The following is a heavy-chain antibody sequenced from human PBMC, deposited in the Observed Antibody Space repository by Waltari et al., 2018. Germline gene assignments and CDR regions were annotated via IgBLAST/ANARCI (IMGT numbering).Heavy chain of an antibody. CDR2: MYSSGNN. J-gene: IGHJ5*02. CDR1: GASISNTGYY. CDR3: ARVYYDSSGYNWFDP. D-gene: IGHD3-22*01. Sequence: QLQLQESGPGLVKPSETLSLTCTVSGASISNTGYYWDWIRQPPGKGLEWVVSMYSSGNNYYSPSLKSRVIISVDMSKNQFSLKLNSVTAADTAVYYCARVYYDSSGYNWFDPWGQGTLVTVSS. V-gene: IGHV4-39*07.